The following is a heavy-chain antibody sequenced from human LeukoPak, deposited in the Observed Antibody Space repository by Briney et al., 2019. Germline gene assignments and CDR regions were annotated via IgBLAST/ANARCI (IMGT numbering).Heavy chain of an antibody. V-gene: IGHV3-33*01. CDR2: IWYDGSNK. CDR1: GFTFSSYG. Sequence: GGSLRLSCAASGFTFSSYGMHWVRQAPGKGLEWVAVIWYDGSNKYYADSVKGRFTISRDNSKNTLYLQMNSLRAEDTAVYYCARWPGSRGRRYYFDYWGQGTLVTVSS. J-gene: IGHJ4*02. D-gene: IGHD3-16*01. CDR3: ARWPGSRGRRYYFDY.